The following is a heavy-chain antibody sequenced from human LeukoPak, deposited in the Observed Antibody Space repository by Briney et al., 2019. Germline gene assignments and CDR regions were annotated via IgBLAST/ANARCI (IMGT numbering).Heavy chain of an antibody. CDR3: VKGFVHPTYYFEY. Sequence: GGSLRLSCAASGFTFISYAMMWVRQSPEKGLEWVSSITGSGDGTYYADSVRGRFTISRDNSKNTLYLQMNSLRAEDTAVYFCVKGFVHPTYYFEYWGQGTLVTVSS. J-gene: IGHJ4*02. D-gene: IGHD3-10*01. CDR2: ITGSGDGT. CDR1: GFTFISYA. V-gene: IGHV3-23*01.